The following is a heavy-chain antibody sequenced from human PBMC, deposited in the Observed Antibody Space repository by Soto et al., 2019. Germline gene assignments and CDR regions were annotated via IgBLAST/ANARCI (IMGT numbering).Heavy chain of an antibody. J-gene: IGHJ4*02. CDR2: ISSSGAYT. CDR3: ARAKLVVEGRFAY. CDR1: GFSFSDYY. D-gene: IGHD3-22*01. Sequence: QVQLVESGGGLVKPGGSLRLSCAASGFSFSDYYMNWIRQAPGKGLEWISYISSSGAYTNYADSVRGRFTMSRDSAKNSLLLQMDGLRAEDTAVYYCARAKLVVEGRFAYWGQGTLVTVSS. V-gene: IGHV3-11*06.